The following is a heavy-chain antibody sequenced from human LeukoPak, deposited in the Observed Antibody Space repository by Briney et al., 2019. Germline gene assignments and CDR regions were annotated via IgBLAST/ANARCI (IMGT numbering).Heavy chain of an antibody. CDR2: IWNDGINK. Sequence: GRSLRLSCAASGFTFSDYGIHWVSQAPGKGLEWVAVIWNDGINKYYADSVKGRFTISRDNSKNTLYLQMNSLRAEDTAVYYCAGDSGHSGYHYAFDIWGQGTMVTVSS. J-gene: IGHJ3*02. CDR1: GFTFSDYG. CDR3: AGDSGHSGYHYAFDI. D-gene: IGHD5-12*01. V-gene: IGHV3-33*01.